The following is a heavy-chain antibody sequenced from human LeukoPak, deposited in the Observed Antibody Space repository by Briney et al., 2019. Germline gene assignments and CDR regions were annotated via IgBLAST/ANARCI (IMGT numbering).Heavy chain of an antibody. J-gene: IGHJ5*02. Sequence: ASVKVSCKASGYTFSSYAINWVRQAPGQGLEWMGWISAYNGNTNYAQNFQGRVTMTTDTSTSTAYMELRSLRSDDTAVDYCAREGWYYGSGNYYWFDPWGQGTLVTVSS. V-gene: IGHV1-18*01. D-gene: IGHD3-10*01. CDR1: GYTFSSYA. CDR2: ISAYNGNT. CDR3: AREGWYYGSGNYYWFDP.